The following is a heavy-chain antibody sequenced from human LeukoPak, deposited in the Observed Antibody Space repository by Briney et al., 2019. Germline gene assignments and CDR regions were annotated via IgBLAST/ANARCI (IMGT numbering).Heavy chain of an antibody. CDR2: IYTSGST. CDR3: ARERVWRYCGGDSCGWFDP. V-gene: IGHV4-4*07. Sequence: SETLSLTCTVSGGSISSYYWSWIRQPAGKGLEWVGRIYTSGSTNYNPSLKSRVTISVDTSKNQFSLKLSSVTAADTAVYYCARERVWRYCGGDSCGWFDPWGQGTLVTVSS. D-gene: IGHD2-21*02. CDR1: GGSISSYY. J-gene: IGHJ5*02.